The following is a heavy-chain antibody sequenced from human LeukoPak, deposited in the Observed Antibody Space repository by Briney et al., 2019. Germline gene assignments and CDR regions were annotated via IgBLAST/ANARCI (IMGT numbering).Heavy chain of an antibody. J-gene: IGHJ4*02. D-gene: IGHD3-22*01. Sequence: SETLSLTCAVYGGSLSGYYWSWIRQPPGKGLEWIGEINHSGSTNYNPSLKSRVTISVDTSKNQFPLKLSSVTAADTAVYYCARHLYYDSSGYSNYFDYWGQGTLVTVSS. CDR2: INHSGST. CDR3: ARHLYYDSSGYSNYFDY. CDR1: GGSLSGYY. V-gene: IGHV4-34*01.